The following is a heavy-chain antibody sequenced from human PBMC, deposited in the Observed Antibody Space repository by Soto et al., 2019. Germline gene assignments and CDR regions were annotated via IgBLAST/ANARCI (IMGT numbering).Heavy chain of an antibody. CDR2: IIPIFGTA. CDR3: ARATTVVTHGAFAI. CDR1: GGTFSSYA. Sequence: QVQLVQSGAEVKKPGSSVKVSCKASGGTFSSYAISWVRQAPGQGLEWMGGIIPIFGTANYAQKFQGRVKITADESTSTAYMGLSSLRSGDTAVYYCARATTVVTHGAFAIGGQGTMVTVSS. V-gene: IGHV1-69*12. J-gene: IGHJ3*02. D-gene: IGHD4-17*01.